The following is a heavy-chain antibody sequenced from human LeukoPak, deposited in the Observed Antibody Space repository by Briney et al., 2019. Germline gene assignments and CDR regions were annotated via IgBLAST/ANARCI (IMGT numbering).Heavy chain of an antibody. CDR1: GFTFSSYA. V-gene: IGHV3-30-3*01. D-gene: IGHD4/OR15-4a*01. CDR2: IALDAYRE. J-gene: IGHJ4*02. Sequence: GGSLRLSCAASGFTFSSYAMHWVRQAPGKGLEWVGVIALDAYREYHADSVKGRFTISRDNSKNTLYLQMNSLRAEDTAVYYCARDFSGASRIDYWGQGTLVTVSS. CDR3: ARDFSGASRIDY.